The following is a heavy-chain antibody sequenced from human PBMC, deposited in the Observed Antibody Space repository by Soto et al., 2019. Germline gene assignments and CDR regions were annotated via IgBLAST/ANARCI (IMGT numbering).Heavy chain of an antibody. V-gene: IGHV1-69*02. CDR1: GGTFSSYT. Sequence: SVKVSCKASGGTFSSYTISWVRQAPGQGLEWMGRIIPILGIANYAQKFQGRVTITADKSINTAYLQWSSLKASDTAVYYCARRPYYDLSHHYGMDVWGQGTTVTVSS. CDR3: ARRPYYDLSHHYGMDV. J-gene: IGHJ6*02. CDR2: IIPILGIA. D-gene: IGHD3-3*01.